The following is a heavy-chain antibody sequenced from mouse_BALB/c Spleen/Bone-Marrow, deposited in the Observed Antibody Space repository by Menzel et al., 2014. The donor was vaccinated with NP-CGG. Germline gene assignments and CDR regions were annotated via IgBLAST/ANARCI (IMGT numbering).Heavy chain of an antibody. CDR3: ARDRFDV. CDR2: IWAGGST. J-gene: IGHJ1*01. V-gene: IGHV2-9*02. CDR1: GFSLTSYG. Sequence: VHLVESGPGLVAPSQSLSITCTVSGFSLTSYGLHWVRQPPGKGLEWLGVIWAGGSTNYNSALMSRLGISKDNSKSQVFLKMNRLQADDTAMCYCARDRFDVWGAGTTVTVSS.